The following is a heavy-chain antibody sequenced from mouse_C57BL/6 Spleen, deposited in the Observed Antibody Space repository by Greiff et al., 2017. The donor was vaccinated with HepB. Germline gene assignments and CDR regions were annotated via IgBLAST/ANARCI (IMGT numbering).Heavy chain of an antibody. CDR1: GFSLTSYG. D-gene: IGHD1-1*01. Sequence: VKLQQSGPGLVQPSQSLSITCTVPGFSLTSYGVHWVRQSPGKGLEWLGVIWRGGSTDYNAAFMSRLSITKDNSKSQVFFKMNSLQADDTAIYYCARGSSYGYFDVWGTGTTVTVSS. J-gene: IGHJ1*03. CDR2: IWRGGST. CDR3: ARGSSYGYFDV. V-gene: IGHV2-5*01.